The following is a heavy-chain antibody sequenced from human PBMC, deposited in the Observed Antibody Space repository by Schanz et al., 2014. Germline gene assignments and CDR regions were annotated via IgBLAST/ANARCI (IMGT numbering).Heavy chain of an antibody. D-gene: IGHD2-21*02. CDR1: GFTFNNFN. V-gene: IGHV3-21*01. Sequence: EVQLEESGGGLVKPGGSLRLSCAASGFTFNNFNMNWVRQAPGKGLEWVSSISSSGSSIYYADSVKGRFTISRDNAKNSLFLQMNSLTAEDTAVYYCARPSDSSWYMDVWGKGTTVTVSS. J-gene: IGHJ6*03. CDR3: ARPSDSSWYMDV. CDR2: ISSSGSSI.